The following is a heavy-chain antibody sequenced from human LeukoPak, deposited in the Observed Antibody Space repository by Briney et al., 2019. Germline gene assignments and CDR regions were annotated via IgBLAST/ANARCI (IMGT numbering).Heavy chain of an antibody. Sequence: GASVKVSCKASGGTFSSYAISWVRQAPGQGLEWMGGIIPIFGTANYAQKFQGRVTITADESTSTAYMELSSLRSDDTAVYYCARGHYYDSSGYYSPYPTDYWGQGTLVTVSS. CDR2: IIPIFGTA. D-gene: IGHD3-22*01. J-gene: IGHJ4*02. V-gene: IGHV1-69*13. CDR1: GGTFSSYA. CDR3: ARGHYYDSSGYYSPYPTDY.